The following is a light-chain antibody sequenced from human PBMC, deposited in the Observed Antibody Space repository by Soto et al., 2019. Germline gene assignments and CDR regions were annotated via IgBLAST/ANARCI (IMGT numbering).Light chain of an antibody. J-gene: IGKJ5*01. V-gene: IGKV3-20*01. Sequence: EILLTQSPDTLSSFPGERVTLSCRAGQTLSNRLAWYQHKPGQAPRLLIYVTSNRATGIPARFSGSGSGTDFTLTISRLEPEDFAVYYCQQYGSSPPITFGQGTRLEI. CDR1: QTLSNR. CDR3: QQYGSSPPIT. CDR2: VTS.